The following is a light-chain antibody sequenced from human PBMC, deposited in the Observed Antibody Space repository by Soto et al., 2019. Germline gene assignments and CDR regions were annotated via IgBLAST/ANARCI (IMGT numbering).Light chain of an antibody. CDR2: GAS. J-gene: IGKJ4*01. CDR1: QSISTL. Sequence: DIQMTQSPPSVSASVGDRVTITCRASQSISTLLVWYQQKPGEAPKLLIYGASSLQSGVPSRFSGGGSGTDFTLTISSLQSEDFATYYCQQSNRFPLTFGGGTKVEIK. V-gene: IGKV1-12*01. CDR3: QQSNRFPLT.